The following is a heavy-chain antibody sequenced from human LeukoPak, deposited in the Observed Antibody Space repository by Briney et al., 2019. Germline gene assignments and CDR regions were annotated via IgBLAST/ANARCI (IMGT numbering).Heavy chain of an antibody. CDR2: INQDGSGK. J-gene: IGHJ4*02. D-gene: IGHD6-19*01. CDR1: GFTFSSYW. CDR3: ARGGEQWQVPVFFDY. Sequence: GGSLRLSCAASGFTFSSYWMSWVRQAPGKGLEWVANINQDGSGKYYVDSVRGRFTISRDNAKNSLFLQLSSLRGEDTAVYYCARGGEQWQVPVFFDYWGQGTLVTVSS. V-gene: IGHV3-7*01.